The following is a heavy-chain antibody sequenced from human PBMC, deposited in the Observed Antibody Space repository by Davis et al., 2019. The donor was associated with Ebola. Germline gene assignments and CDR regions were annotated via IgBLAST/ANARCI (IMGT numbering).Heavy chain of an antibody. CDR3: ARDGAPPYSYGYYYYCGMDV. J-gene: IGHJ6*02. Sequence: PGGSLRLSCAASGFTFSNYDMHWVRQATGKGLEWVSAIGTAGDTYYPGSVKGRFTISRENAKNSLYLQMDSLRAEDTAVYYCARDGAPPYSYGYYYYCGMDVWGQGTTVTVSS. CDR1: GFTFSNYD. D-gene: IGHD5-18*01. CDR2: IGTAGDT. V-gene: IGHV3-13*01.